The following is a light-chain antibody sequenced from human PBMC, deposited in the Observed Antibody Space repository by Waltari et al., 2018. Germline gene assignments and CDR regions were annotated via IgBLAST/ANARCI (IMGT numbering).Light chain of an antibody. J-gene: IGKJ1*01. CDR3: HHYNNWTPSWT. Sequence: EIVMTQSPATLSVPQAERAPLRRRASQSVNSNLAWYQQKRRQAPRLLIYCASTRATGIPARLSSGGSGTEFTLTISSMQSEDFAVYYCHHYNNWTPSWTFGQGTRVDIK. V-gene: IGKV3-15*01. CDR1: QSVNSN. CDR2: CAS.